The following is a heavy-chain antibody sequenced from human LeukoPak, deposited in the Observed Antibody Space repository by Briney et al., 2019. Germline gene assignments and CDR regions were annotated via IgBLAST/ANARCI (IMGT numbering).Heavy chain of an antibody. CDR3: ARHRLFDTTGYYYDFDY. D-gene: IGHD3-22*01. J-gene: IGHJ4*02. CDR1: GYPISNGYY. V-gene: IGHV4-38-2*01. CDR2: IYYSGNT. Sequence: SETLSLTCAVSGYPISNGYYWGWIRQPPGKGLEWIGGIYYSGNTYDNPSLKSRVTISLDTSKNQFSLRLSSVTASDTAVYYCARHRLFDTTGYYYDFDYWGQGTLVTVSS.